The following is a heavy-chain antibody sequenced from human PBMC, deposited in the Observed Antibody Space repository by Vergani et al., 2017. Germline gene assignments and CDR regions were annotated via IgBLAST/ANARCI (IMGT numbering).Heavy chain of an antibody. CDR2: IKSTFDRGTT. D-gene: IGHD6-6*01. Sequence: EVQLVESGGGIVKPGGSLRLSCVASGFSFRNAWMNWVRRTPGKGLEWVGRIKSTFDRGTTDYAAAVKGRFTISRDNAKNTVYLQMNSLRAEDTAVYYCARDRRLSSSSSRDYYYYMDVWGKGTTVTVSS. CDR1: GFSFRNAW. V-gene: IGHV3-15*05. J-gene: IGHJ6*03. CDR3: ARDRRLSSSSSRDYYYYMDV.